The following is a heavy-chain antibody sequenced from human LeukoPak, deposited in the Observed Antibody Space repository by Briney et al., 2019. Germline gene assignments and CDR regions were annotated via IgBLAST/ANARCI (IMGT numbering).Heavy chain of an antibody. V-gene: IGHV4-34*01. Sequence: SETLSLTCAVYGGSFRGYYWSWIRQPPGKGLEWIGEINHSGSTNYNPSPKSRVTISVDTSKNQFSLKLSSVTAADTAVYYCARGAAYSSSSLAWYFDLWGRGTLVTVSS. CDR2: INHSGST. CDR1: GGSFRGYY. CDR3: ARGAAYSSSSLAWYFDL. J-gene: IGHJ2*01. D-gene: IGHD6-6*01.